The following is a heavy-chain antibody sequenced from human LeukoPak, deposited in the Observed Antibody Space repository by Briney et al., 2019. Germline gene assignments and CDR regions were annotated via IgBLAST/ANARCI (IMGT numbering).Heavy chain of an antibody. CDR3: ARQGCSSTSCYSYYYYGMDV. Sequence: HGESLKISCKGSGYSFTSYWIGWVRQMPGKGLEWMGIIYPRDSDTRYSPSFQGQVTISADKSISTAYLQWSSLKASDTAMYYCARQGCSSTSCYSYYYYGMDVWGQGTTVTVSS. D-gene: IGHD2-2*01. CDR1: GYSFTSYW. V-gene: IGHV5-51*01. CDR2: IYPRDSDT. J-gene: IGHJ6*02.